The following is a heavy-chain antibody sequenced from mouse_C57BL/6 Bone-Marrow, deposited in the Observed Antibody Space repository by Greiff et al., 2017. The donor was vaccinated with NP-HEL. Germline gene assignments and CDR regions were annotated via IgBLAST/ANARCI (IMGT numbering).Heavy chain of an antibody. CDR2: IYPGDGDT. D-gene: IGHD1-1*02. Sequence: VQLQQSGAELVKPGASVKISCKASGYAFSSYWMNWVKQRPGKGLEWIGQIYPGDGDTNYNGKFKGKATLTADKSSSTAYMQLSSLTSEDSAVYFCARSTYYVAMDYWGQGTSVTVSS. V-gene: IGHV1-80*01. CDR3: ARSTYYVAMDY. CDR1: GYAFSSYW. J-gene: IGHJ4*01.